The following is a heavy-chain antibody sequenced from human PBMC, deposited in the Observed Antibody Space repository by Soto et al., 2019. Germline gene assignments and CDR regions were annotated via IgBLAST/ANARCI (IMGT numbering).Heavy chain of an antibody. CDR2: IYYSGST. CDR3: ARLGGVVAASDFDY. Sequence: PSETLSLTCTVSGDSISTSGYYWGWVRQPPGKGLEWVGTIYYSGSTYYNPSLKSRVTISIHTSENQFSLKLTSVTAADTAVYYCARLGGVVAASDFDYWGQGTLVT. V-gene: IGHV4-39*01. J-gene: IGHJ4*02. CDR1: GDSISTSGYY. D-gene: IGHD2-15*01.